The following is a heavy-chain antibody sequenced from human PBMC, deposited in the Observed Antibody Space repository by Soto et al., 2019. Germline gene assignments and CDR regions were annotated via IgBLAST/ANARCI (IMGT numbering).Heavy chain of an antibody. CDR3: ARGYCSSTSCYGPYNYMDV. J-gene: IGHJ6*03. D-gene: IGHD2-2*01. V-gene: IGHV3-20*01. CDR1: GFNFDDYG. CDR2: INWNGGST. Sequence: EVQLVESGGGVIRPGGSLRLSCAASGFNFDDYGMSWVRQAPGKGLEWVSGINWNGGSTGYADSVKGRFSISRDNAKNSLYLKMNSLRAEDTALYHCARGYCSSTSCYGPYNYMDVWCKGTTVTVSS.